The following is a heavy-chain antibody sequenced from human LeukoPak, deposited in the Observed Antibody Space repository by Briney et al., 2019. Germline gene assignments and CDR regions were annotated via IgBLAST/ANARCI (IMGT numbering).Heavy chain of an antibody. D-gene: IGHD6-19*01. Sequence: SQTLSLTCAISGDSVASDSAAWDWIRQSPSSGLEWLGRTYYRSKWHNDYAVSVKSRVTINPDTSKNQFFLQLNSVTPEDTAVYYCSSGWSGFDYWGQGTLVTVSS. CDR1: GDSVASDSAA. J-gene: IGHJ4*02. CDR3: SSGWSGFDY. V-gene: IGHV6-1*01. CDR2: TYYRSKWHN.